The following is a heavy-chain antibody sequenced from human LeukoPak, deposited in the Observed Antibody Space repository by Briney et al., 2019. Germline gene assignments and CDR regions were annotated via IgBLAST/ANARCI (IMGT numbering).Heavy chain of an antibody. CDR3: ARLVGATFNWFDP. J-gene: IGHJ5*02. V-gene: IGHV5-51*01. D-gene: IGHD1-26*01. Sequence: GESLKISCKGSGYSFTSYWIGWVRQLPGKGLEWMGIIYPGDSDTRYSPSFQGQVTISADKSISTAHLQWSSLKASDTAMYYCARLVGATFNWFDPWGQGTLVTVSS. CDR1: GYSFTSYW. CDR2: IYPGDSDT.